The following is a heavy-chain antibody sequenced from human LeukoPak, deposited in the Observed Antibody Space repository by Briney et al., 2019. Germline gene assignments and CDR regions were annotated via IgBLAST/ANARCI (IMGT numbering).Heavy chain of an antibody. J-gene: IGHJ4*02. CDR1: GFTVSNNY. CDR3: ARGYRYSSAWHLLDY. V-gene: IGHV3-53*01. Sequence: PGGSLRLSCAASGFTVSNNYMSWVRQAPGKGLEWVSVIYSGGSTYYADSVKGRFTISRDNSKNTLYLQMNSLRAEDTAVYYCARGYRYSSAWHLLDYWGQGTLVTVSS. D-gene: IGHD6-19*01. CDR2: IYSGGST.